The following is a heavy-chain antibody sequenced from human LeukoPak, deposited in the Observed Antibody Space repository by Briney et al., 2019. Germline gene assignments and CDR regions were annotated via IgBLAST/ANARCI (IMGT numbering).Heavy chain of an antibody. CDR1: GGSISSSSYY. D-gene: IGHD2-21*01. CDR3: ARRPGEAYCGGDCLYYFDY. CDR2: IYYSGST. J-gene: IGHJ4*02. Sequence: PSETLSLTCTVSGGSISSSSYYWGWIRQPPGKGLEWIGSIYYSGSTYYNPSLKSRVTISVDTSKNQFSLKLSSVTAADTAVYYCARRPGEAYCGGDCLYYFDYWGQGTLVTVSS. V-gene: IGHV4-39*01.